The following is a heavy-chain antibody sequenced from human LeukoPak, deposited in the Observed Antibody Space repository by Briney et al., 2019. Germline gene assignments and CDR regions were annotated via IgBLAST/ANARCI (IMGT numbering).Heavy chain of an antibody. D-gene: IGHD2-2*01. J-gene: IGHJ4*02. Sequence: GGTLRLSCAASGFTFSSYGMSWVRQAPGKGLEWVSAIRGVGGSTYYADSVKGRFTISRDNSKNTLYLQMNSLRAEDTAVYYCARGRYHDYWGQGTLVTVSS. CDR1: GFTFSSYG. CDR2: IRGVGGST. V-gene: IGHV3-23*01. CDR3: ARGRYHDY.